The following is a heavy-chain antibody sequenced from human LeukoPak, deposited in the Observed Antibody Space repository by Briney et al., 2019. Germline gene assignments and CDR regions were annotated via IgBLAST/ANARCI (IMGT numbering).Heavy chain of an antibody. V-gene: IGHV1-8*01. CDR3: ARTSKWLRGYYYYYYGMDV. J-gene: IGHJ6*02. CDR1: GYTFTSYD. D-gene: IGHD5-12*01. Sequence: EASVKVSCKASGYTFTSYDINWVRQAPGQGLEWMGWMNPNSGNTGYAQKFQGRVTMTRNTSISTAYMELSSLRSEDTAVYYCARTSKWLRGYYYYYYGMDVWGQGTTVTVSS. CDR2: MNPNSGNT.